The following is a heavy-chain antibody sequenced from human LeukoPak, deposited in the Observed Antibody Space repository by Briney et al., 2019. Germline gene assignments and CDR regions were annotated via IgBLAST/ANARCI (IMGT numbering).Heavy chain of an antibody. J-gene: IGHJ4*02. CDR1: GGSISSPY. D-gene: IGHD3-3*01. V-gene: IGHV4-59*11. CDR2: IYYSGST. Sequence: KPSETLSLTCTVSGGSISSPYWTWIRQPAGKGLEWIGYIYYSGSTNYNPSLKSRVTISVDTSKNQFSLKLSSVTAADTAVYYCARIKGIFGFDYWGQGTLVTVSS. CDR3: ARIKGIFGFDY.